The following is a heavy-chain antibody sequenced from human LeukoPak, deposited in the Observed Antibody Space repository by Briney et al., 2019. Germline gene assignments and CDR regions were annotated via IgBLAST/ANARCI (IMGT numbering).Heavy chain of an antibody. Sequence: ASVKVSCKVSGYTLTELSMHWVRQAPGKGLEWIGGFDPEDGETIYAQKFQGRVTMTEDTSTDTAYMELSSLRSEDTAVYYCATPVVTAINYGMDVWGQGTTVTVSS. J-gene: IGHJ6*02. V-gene: IGHV1-24*01. CDR3: ATPVVTAINYGMDV. CDR1: GYTLTELS. CDR2: FDPEDGET. D-gene: IGHD2-21*02.